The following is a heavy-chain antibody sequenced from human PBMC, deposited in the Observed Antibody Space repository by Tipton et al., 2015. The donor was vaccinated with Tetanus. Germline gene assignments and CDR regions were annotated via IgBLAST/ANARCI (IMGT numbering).Heavy chain of an antibody. J-gene: IGHJ5*02. Sequence: LSLTCAVYGGSFSGYYWNWIRQPPGKGLEWIGEINYSGTTNYNPSPKSRVTMSVDTSKNQFSLQLSSMTAADTAVYYCARGRQRLVPAGFDLWGQGTLVTVSS. V-gene: IGHV4-34*01. CDR2: INYSGTT. D-gene: IGHD6-13*01. CDR1: GGSFSGYY. CDR3: ARGRQRLVPAGFDL.